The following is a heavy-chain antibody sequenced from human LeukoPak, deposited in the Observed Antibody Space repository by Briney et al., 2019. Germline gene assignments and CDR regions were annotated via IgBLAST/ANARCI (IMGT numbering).Heavy chain of an antibody. V-gene: IGHV4-59*08. Sequence: SETLSLTCTVSGGSISSYYWSWIRQPPVKGLEWIGYIYYSGSTNYNPSLKSRVTISVDTSKNQFSLKLSSVTAADTAVYYCARHVTSSSWTYYYYGMDVWGQGTTVTVSS. CDR1: GGSISSYY. D-gene: IGHD6-13*01. CDR2: IYYSGST. CDR3: ARHVTSSSWTYYYYGMDV. J-gene: IGHJ6*02.